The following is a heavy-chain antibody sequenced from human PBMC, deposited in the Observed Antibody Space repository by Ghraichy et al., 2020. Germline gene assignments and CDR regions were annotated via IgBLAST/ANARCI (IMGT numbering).Heavy chain of an antibody. Sequence: GESLNISCAASGFTLSNYWMHWVRQAPGKGLVWVSRINSYGSNTIYADSVKGRFTISRDNAKSTLYLQMNSLRAEDTAVYYCAREYCSGGRCFFGTGGSHFDDWGRGTLVTVSS. V-gene: IGHV3-74*01. CDR2: INSYGSNT. CDR3: AREYCSGGRCFFGTGGSHFDD. J-gene: IGHJ4*02. D-gene: IGHD2-15*01. CDR1: GFTLSNYW.